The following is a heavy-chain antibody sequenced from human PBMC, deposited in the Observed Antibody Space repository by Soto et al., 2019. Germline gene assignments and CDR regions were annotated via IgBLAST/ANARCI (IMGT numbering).Heavy chain of an antibody. CDR3: ARDGSGYRSRASPMDV. CDR1: GDTFSSYA. V-gene: IGHV1-69*01. Sequence: QVQLVQSGAEVKKPGSSVKVSCKASGDTFSSYAISWVRQAPGQGLEWMGGIIPIFGTANYAQKFHGRVTINADESTSTAYMELSSLRSEDTVVYYCARDGSGYRSRASPMDVWGQGTTVTVSS. D-gene: IGHD3-22*01. J-gene: IGHJ6*02. CDR2: IIPIFGTA.